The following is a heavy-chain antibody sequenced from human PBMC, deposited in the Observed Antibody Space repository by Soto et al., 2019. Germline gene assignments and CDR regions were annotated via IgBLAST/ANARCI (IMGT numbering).Heavy chain of an antibody. CDR3: AIARSQAAWSGYYDFDY. Sequence: QVQLVQSGAEVKKPGSSVKVSCKASGGTFSSYAISWVRQAPGQGLEWMGGIIPIFGTANYAQKFQGRVTITADESTSTAYMELSSLRSEDTAVYYCAIARSQAAWSGYYDFDYWGQGTLVTVSS. CDR1: GGTFSSYA. D-gene: IGHD3-3*01. CDR2: IIPIFGTA. V-gene: IGHV1-69*01. J-gene: IGHJ4*02.